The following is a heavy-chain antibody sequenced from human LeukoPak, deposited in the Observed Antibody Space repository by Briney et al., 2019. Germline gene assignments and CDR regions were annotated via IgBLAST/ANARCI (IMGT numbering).Heavy chain of an antibody. D-gene: IGHD6-19*01. CDR2: IYSSGST. CDR3: ARSGYTSGWYDY. CDR1: GGSISSYY. Sequence: SETLSLTCTVSGGSISSYYWSWIRQTPGKGLEWIGYIYSSGSTNYNPSLKSRVTISVDTSKNQFSLKLNSVTAADTPVYFCARSGYTSGWYDYWGQGTLVTVSS. J-gene: IGHJ4*02. V-gene: IGHV4-59*01.